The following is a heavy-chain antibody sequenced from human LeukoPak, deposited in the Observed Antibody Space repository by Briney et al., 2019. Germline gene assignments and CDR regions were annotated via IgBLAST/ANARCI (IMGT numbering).Heavy chain of an antibody. Sequence: SESLSLTCTVSGGSISSYYWSWIRQPPGKGLEWIGYIYYSGTHNYNPSLKSRVTISVATSTNQFSLKLSSVTAADTAVYYCARGVYIAAAQYGYWGQGTLVTVSS. V-gene: IGHV4-59*01. J-gene: IGHJ4*02. D-gene: IGHD6-13*01. CDR3: ARGVYIAAAQYGY. CDR1: GGSISSYY. CDR2: IYYSGTH.